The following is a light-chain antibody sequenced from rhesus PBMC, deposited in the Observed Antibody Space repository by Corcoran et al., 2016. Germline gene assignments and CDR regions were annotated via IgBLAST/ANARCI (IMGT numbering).Light chain of an antibody. J-gene: IGKJ3*01. V-gene: IGKV1-22*01. CDR2: KAA. CDR3: LQYSSSPFT. CDR1: QSISSW. Sequence: DIQMTQSPSSLSASVGDTVTITCRASQSISSWLDWYQQKPGKAPKLLIYKAASLQSGVPSRVSGSGSGTDFTLTISSLQPEDFASYYCLQYSSSPFTFGPGTKLDIK.